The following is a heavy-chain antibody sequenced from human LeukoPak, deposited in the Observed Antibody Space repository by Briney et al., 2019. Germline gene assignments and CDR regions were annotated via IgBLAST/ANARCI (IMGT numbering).Heavy chain of an antibody. CDR1: GGSISGYF. CDR3: ARDPAAHGRYFDY. D-gene: IGHD1-14*01. Sequence: PSETLSLTCTVSGGSISGYFCTLLRQSAGAGLECIGRIHTSGTTYYNPSLRSRVSMSVDTSNNKYSLRLSSVTAADTAVYYCARDPAAHGRYFDYWGQGALVTVSS. CDR2: IHTSGTT. J-gene: IGHJ4*02. V-gene: IGHV4-4*07.